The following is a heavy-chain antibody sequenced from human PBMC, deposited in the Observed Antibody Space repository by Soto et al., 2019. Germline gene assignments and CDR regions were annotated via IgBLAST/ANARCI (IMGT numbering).Heavy chain of an antibody. CDR2: IIPVLGTP. J-gene: IGHJ6*02. Sequence: QVLLVQSSAEVKKPGSSVKVSCKASGGTFTSTAFSWVRXAPGQGLEWMGGIIPVLGTPNYAQKFQARLTVTADASTTTVHMELSSLRSDDTAVYYCASSAGLDHLLNYYGLNVWGQGTTVTVSS. V-gene: IGHV1-69*01. CDR1: GGTFTSTA. CDR3: ASSAGLDHLLNYYGLNV. D-gene: IGHD6-13*01.